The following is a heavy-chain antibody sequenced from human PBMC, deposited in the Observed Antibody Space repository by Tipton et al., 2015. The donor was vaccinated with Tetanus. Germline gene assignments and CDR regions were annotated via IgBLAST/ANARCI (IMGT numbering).Heavy chain of an antibody. D-gene: IGHD6-19*01. CDR3: AREAGYRSNDFYGMCV. CDR1: GFSFSDYG. J-gene: IGHJ6*02. CDR2: MSFDGRRE. Sequence: SLRLSCAASGFSFSDYGMHWVRQAPGKGLEWVAGMSFDGRRESYADSGRGRLTISRDNFRNTLSLQMRGLGADDTAGYYCAREAGYRSNDFYGMCVWALGTAVTVSS. V-gene: IGHV3-30*15.